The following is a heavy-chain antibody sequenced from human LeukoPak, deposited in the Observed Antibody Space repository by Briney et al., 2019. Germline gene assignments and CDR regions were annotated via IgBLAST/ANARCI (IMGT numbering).Heavy chain of an antibody. D-gene: IGHD3-16*02. Sequence: PSETLSLTCTVSGGSISSSSYYWGWIRQPPGKGLEWIGSIYYSGSTYYNPSLKSRVTISVDTSKNQFSLKLSSVTAADTAVYYCARGPRIYRRRSGKGDWFDPWGQGTLVTVSS. CDR1: GGSISSSSYY. J-gene: IGHJ5*02. CDR2: IYYSGST. CDR3: ARGPRIYRRRSGKGDWFDP. V-gene: IGHV4-39*07.